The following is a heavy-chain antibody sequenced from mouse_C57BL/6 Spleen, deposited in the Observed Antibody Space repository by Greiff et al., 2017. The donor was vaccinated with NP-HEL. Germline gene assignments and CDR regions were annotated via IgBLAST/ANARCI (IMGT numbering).Heavy chain of an antibody. CDR2: IRNKANNHAT. D-gene: IGHD2-3*01. Sequence: EVKLVESGGGLVQPGGSMKLSCAASGFTFSDAWMDWVRQSPEKGLEWVAEIRNKANNHATYYAESVKGRFTISRDDSKSSVYLQMNSLRAEDTGIYYCTRHDGYYFFDYWGQGTTLTVSS. J-gene: IGHJ2*01. CDR3: TRHDGYYFFDY. V-gene: IGHV6-6*01. CDR1: GFTFSDAW.